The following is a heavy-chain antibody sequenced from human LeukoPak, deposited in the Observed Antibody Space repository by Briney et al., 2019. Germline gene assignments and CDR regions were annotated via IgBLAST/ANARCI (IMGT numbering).Heavy chain of an antibody. V-gene: IGHV3-21*01. D-gene: IGHD6-6*01. CDR3: AREAYSSSPNFDY. J-gene: IGHJ4*02. CDR2: ISSSSSYI. CDR1: GFIFSSYS. Sequence: GGSLGLSCAASGFIFSSYSMNWVRQAPGKGLEWVSSISSSSSYIYYADSVKGRFTISRDNAKNSLYLQVNSLRAEDTAVYYCAREAYSSSPNFDYWGQGALVTVSS.